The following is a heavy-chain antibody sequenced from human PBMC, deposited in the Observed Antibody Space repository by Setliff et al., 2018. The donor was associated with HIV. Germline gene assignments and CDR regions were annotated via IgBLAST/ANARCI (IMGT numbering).Heavy chain of an antibody. CDR3: AKGVAGLQYYYYYTDV. CDR2: ITHSGST. CDR1: GGSFSGYY. V-gene: IGHV4-34*01. D-gene: IGHD6-19*01. J-gene: IGHJ6*03. Sequence: SETLSLTCAVYGGSFSGYYWTWIRQPPGKGLEWIGEITHSGSTNYNPSLETRVTISVDTSKNQFSLKLSSVTAADTAVYYCAKGVAGLQYYYYYTDVWGKGTTVTVSS.